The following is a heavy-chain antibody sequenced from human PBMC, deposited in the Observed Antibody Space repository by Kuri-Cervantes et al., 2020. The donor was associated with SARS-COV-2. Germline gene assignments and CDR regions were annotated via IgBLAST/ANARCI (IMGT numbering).Heavy chain of an antibody. CDR3: ARDLRPTTYYYFYGMNV. D-gene: IGHD1-14*01. V-gene: IGHV1-2*02. Sequence: ASVKVSCKASGYTFTSYGISWVRQAPGQGLEWMGWINPNSGGTKYAQKFQGRVTMTRDTSISTAHMELSNLRSDDTAVYYCARDLRPTTYYYFYGMNVWGQGTTVTVSS. CDR1: GYTFTSYG. CDR2: INPNSGGT. J-gene: IGHJ6*02.